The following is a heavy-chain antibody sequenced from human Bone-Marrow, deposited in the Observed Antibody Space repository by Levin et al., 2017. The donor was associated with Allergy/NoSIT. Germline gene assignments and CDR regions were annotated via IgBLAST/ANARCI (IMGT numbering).Heavy chain of an antibody. CDR3: AKEGASAGIAGGYYFDY. V-gene: IGHV3-30*18. J-gene: IGHJ4*02. CDR1: GFTFSSYG. CDR2: VSYDGTNR. Sequence: GESLKISCAASGFTFSSYGMHWVRQAPGKGLEWVAVVSYDGTNRYYADSVKGRFTVSRDNSMDTLILQMNNLRLEDTAVYYCAKEGASAGIAGGYYFDYWGQGTLVSVSS. D-gene: IGHD6-13*01.